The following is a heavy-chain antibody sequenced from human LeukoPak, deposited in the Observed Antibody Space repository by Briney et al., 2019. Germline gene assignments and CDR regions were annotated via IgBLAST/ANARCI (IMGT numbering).Heavy chain of an antibody. D-gene: IGHD3-22*01. CDR3: ARVIPTGYFDL. Sequence: SETLSLTCTVSGGSISSYYWSWIRQPPGKGLEWIGYIYYSGSTNYNPSLTSRVTISVDTSKNQFSLKLSSVTAADTAVYYCARVIPTGYFDLWGRGTLVTVSS. V-gene: IGHV4-59*01. CDR2: IYYSGST. J-gene: IGHJ2*01. CDR1: GGSISSYY.